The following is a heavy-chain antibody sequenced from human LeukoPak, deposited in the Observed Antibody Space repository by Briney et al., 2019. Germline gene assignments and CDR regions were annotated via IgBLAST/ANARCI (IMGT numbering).Heavy chain of an antibody. Sequence: SETLSLTCAVYGGSFSGYYWSWIRQPPGKGLEWIGEINHSGSTNYNPSLKSRVTISVDTSKNQFSLKLSSVTAADTAVYYWARGIAARRGWFDPWGQGTLVTVSS. CDR3: ARGIAARRGWFDP. V-gene: IGHV4-34*01. J-gene: IGHJ5*02. CDR1: GGSFSGYY. CDR2: INHSGST. D-gene: IGHD2-15*01.